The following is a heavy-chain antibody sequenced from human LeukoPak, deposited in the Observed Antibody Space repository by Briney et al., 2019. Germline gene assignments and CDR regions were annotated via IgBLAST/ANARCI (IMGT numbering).Heavy chain of an antibody. CDR2: ISWNSGSI. Sequence: GGSLRLSCAASGFTFDDYAMHWVRQAPGKGLEWVSGISWNSGSIGYADSVKGRFTISRDNAKNSLYLQMNSLRAEDTAVYYCARAAAPFGTSRYFSVSMEACYYYYYMDVLGKGTTVTVSS. CDR3: ARAAAPFGTSRYFSVSMEACYYYYYMDV. V-gene: IGHV3-9*01. CDR1: GFTFDDYA. J-gene: IGHJ6*03. D-gene: IGHD2-2*01.